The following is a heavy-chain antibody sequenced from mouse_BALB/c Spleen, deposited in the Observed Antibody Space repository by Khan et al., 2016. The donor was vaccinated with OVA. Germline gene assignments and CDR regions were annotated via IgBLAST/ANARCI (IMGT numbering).Heavy chain of an antibody. CDR1: GFSLTTYG. CDR3: ARNYDYDEGLAY. V-gene: IGHV2-2*02. D-gene: IGHD2-4*01. Sequence: QVQLKQSGPGLVQPSQSPSITCTVSGFSLTTYGVHWVRQSPGKGLEWLGVIWSGGSTDYNAAFISRLSISKDNSQSQVFFKMNSLQANDTAIYYCARNYDYDEGLAYWGQGTLVTVSA. CDR2: IWSGGST. J-gene: IGHJ3*01.